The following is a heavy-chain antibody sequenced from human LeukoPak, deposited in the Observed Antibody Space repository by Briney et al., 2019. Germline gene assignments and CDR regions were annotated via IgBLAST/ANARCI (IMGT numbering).Heavy chain of an antibody. D-gene: IGHD6-19*01. CDR3: ARESNGWYTHFDY. J-gene: IGHJ4*02. Sequence: PGGSLRLSCAASGFTFSRYWMSWVRQAPGKGLEWVANINQAGSEKYYVDSVKGRFTISGDNAKNSLYLQMNSLRAEDTAVYYCARESNGWYTHFDYWGQGTLVTVSS. CDR1: GFTFSRYW. CDR2: INQAGSEK. V-gene: IGHV3-7*05.